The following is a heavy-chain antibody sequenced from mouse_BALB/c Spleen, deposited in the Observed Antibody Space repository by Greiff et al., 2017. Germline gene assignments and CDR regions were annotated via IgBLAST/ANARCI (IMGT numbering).Heavy chain of an antibody. CDR1: GYTFTSYW. CDR2: IYPSDSYT. CDR3: TRPRYGNYGAMDY. D-gene: IGHD2-10*02. Sequence: QVQLQQPGAELVRPGASVKLSCKASGYTFTSYWINWVKQRPGQGLEWIGNIYPSDSYTNYNQKFKDKATLTVDKSSSTAYMQLSSPTSEDSAVYYCTRPRYGNYGAMDYWGQGTSVTVSS. J-gene: IGHJ4*01. V-gene: IGHV1-69*02.